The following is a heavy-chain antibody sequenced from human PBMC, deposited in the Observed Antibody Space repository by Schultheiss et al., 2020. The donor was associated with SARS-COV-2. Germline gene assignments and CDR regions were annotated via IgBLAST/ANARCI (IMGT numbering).Heavy chain of an antibody. J-gene: IGHJ6*02. CDR3: ARSGDYGYYYYYYGMDV. D-gene: IGHD4-17*01. CDR1: GYTFTNYP. V-gene: IGHV1-3*01. CDR2: INAAHGNT. Sequence: ASVKVSCKASGYTFTNYPMHWVRQAPGQRLEWMGWINAAHGNTKYSQNFQGRVTITRDTSASTAYMEVSSLRSEDTAVYYCARSGDYGYYYYYYGMDVWGQGTTVTVYS.